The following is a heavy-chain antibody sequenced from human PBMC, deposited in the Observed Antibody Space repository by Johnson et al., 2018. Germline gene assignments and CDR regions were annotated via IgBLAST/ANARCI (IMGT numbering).Heavy chain of an antibody. J-gene: IGHJ6*02. Sequence: EVQLVETGGGLVKPGGSLRLSCEASGFSVSEGRMNWVRQAPGKGPEWVGRIYSKTNGGALEYAAPVTGRFTISRDNSKTTLFLQMNSLGAEDTAGYYGAKSIGVAGGTYYYYGMDVWGQGTTVTVSS. CDR1: GFSVSEGR. D-gene: IGHD6-19*01. CDR3: AKSIGVAGGTYYYYGMDV. V-gene: IGHV3-15*07. CDR2: IYSKTNGGAL.